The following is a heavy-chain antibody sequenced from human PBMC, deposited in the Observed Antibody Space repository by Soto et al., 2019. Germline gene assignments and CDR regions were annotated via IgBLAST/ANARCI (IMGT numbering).Heavy chain of an antibody. CDR3: AKIGGNPSPPPIDY. V-gene: IGHV3-30*18. CDR2: ISYDGSNK. J-gene: IGHJ4*02. CDR1: RFTFSISV. D-gene: IGHD2-15*01. Sequence: SLGLSCAASRFTFSISVVHWVCQAPGKGLEWVAVISYDGSNKYYADSVKGRFTISRDNSKNTLYLQMNSLRAEDTAVYYCAKIGGNPSPPPIDYWGQGTLVTVSS.